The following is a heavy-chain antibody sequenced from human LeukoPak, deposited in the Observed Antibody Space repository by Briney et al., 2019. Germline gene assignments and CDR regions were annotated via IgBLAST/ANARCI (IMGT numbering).Heavy chain of an antibody. CDR3: ARAPSEIGGYYPEYFRH. CDR1: GFTFSTYW. CDR2: IKSDGGT. V-gene: IGHV3-74*01. D-gene: IGHD3-22*01. J-gene: IGHJ1*01. Sequence: GGSRRLSCAASGFTFSTYWMHWVRQAPGKGLVWVSRIKSDGGTNYADSVKGRYTISRDNAKKTVSLQMNSLRPEDTGVYYCARAPSEIGGYYPEYFRHWGQGTLVTVSS.